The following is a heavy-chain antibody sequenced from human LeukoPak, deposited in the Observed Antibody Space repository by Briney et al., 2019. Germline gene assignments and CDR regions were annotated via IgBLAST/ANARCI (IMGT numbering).Heavy chain of an antibody. Sequence: GGSLRLSCAASGFTFSTNYMSWVRQAPGKGLEWVSVIYSGGSPYYADSVKGRFTISRDNSKNTLYLQMNSLRAEDTAVYYCAKGFSGGWPRYYFDYWGQGTLVTVSS. CDR1: GFTFSTNY. CDR2: IYSGGSP. V-gene: IGHV3-53*01. D-gene: IGHD6-19*01. J-gene: IGHJ4*02. CDR3: AKGFSGGWPRYYFDY.